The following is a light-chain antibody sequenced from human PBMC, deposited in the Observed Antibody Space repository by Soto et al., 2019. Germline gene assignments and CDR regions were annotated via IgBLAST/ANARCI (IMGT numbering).Light chain of an antibody. V-gene: IGLV4-69*01. Sequence: PVLTQSPSASASLGASVKLTCTLSSGHSSYAIAWHQQQPEKGPRYLMKVNSDGSHNKGDGIPDRFSGSSSGAERYLTISSLQSEDEADYYCQTWGAGFSVVFGGGTKVTVL. CDR1: SGHSSYA. CDR2: VNSDGSH. CDR3: QTWGAGFSVV. J-gene: IGLJ2*01.